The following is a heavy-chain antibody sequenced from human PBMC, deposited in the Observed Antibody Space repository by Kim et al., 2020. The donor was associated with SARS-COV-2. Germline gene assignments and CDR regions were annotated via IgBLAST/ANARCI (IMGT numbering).Heavy chain of an antibody. CDR2: IYYSGST. CDR3: AGARYRYYDSSGYYFPFDY. Sequence: SETLSLTCTVSGGSISSYYWSWIRQPPGKGLEWIGYIYYSGSTNYNPSLKSRVTISVDTSKNQFSLKLSSVTAADTAVYYCAGARYRYYDSSGYYFPFDYWGQGTLVTVSS. V-gene: IGHV4-59*01. CDR1: GGSISSYY. J-gene: IGHJ4*02. D-gene: IGHD3-22*01.